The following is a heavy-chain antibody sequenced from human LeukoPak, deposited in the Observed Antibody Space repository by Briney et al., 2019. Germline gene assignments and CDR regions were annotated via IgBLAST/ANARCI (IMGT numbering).Heavy chain of an antibody. V-gene: IGHV3-53*01. CDR3: AREGYDSSGSGLPKNY. CDR2: IYSGGST. CDR1: GFTVSSNY. D-gene: IGHD3-22*01. J-gene: IGHJ4*02. Sequence: GGSLRLSCAASGFTVSSNYMSWVRQAPGKGLEWVSVIYSGGSTYYADSVKGRFTISRDNSKNTLYLQMNSLRAEDTAVYYCAREGYDSSGSGLPKNYWGQGTLVTVSS.